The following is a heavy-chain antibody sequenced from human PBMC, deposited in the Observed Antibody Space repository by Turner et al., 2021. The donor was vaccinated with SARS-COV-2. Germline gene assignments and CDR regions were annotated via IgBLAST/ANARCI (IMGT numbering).Heavy chain of an antibody. CDR2: ISYDGSNK. V-gene: IGHV3-30*04. CDR3: ARPSGGSYKDAFDI. D-gene: IGHD1-26*01. Sequence: QVQLVESGGGVVQPGRSLRLSCAAYGFIFSSYAIYWVRQAPGKGLEWVAVISYDGSNKYYADSVKGRFTISRDNSKNTLYLQMNSLRAEDTAVYYCARPSGGSYKDAFDIWGQGTMVTVSS. J-gene: IGHJ3*02. CDR1: GFIFSSYA.